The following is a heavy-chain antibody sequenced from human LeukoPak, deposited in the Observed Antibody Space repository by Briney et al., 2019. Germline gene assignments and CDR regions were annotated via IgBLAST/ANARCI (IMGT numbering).Heavy chain of an antibody. V-gene: IGHV4-34*01. CDR3: ARRSWYPQGYFDY. D-gene: IGHD6-13*01. CDR1: GGSFSGYY. J-gene: IGHJ4*02. CDR2: INHSGST. Sequence: PSETLSLTCAVYGGSFSGYYWSWIRQPPGKGLEWIGEINHSGSTNYNPSLKSRVTISVDTSKNQFSLKLSSVTAADTAVYYCARRSWYPQGYFDYWGQGTLVTVSS.